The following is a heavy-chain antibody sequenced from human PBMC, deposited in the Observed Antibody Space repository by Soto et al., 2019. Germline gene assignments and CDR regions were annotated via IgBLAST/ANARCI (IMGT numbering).Heavy chain of an antibody. CDR1: GGSISSSSYY. CDR3: ASPQGTVPTPFGY. D-gene: IGHD4-17*01. CDR2: IYYSGST. Sequence: QLQLQESGPGLVKPSETLSLTCTVSGGSISSSSYYWGWIRQPPGKGLEWMGSIYYSGSTYYNPSLTDRRAIPADRSRSQSSLQLSSGTAADSAVYAAASPQGTVPTPFGYWGQGTLVPVSA. V-gene: IGHV4-39*01. J-gene: IGHJ4*02.